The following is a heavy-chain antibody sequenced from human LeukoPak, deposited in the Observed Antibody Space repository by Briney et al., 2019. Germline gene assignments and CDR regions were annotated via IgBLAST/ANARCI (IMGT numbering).Heavy chain of an antibody. J-gene: IGHJ4*02. CDR3: ARGRKGGSAL. CDR1: GASITSYY. CDR2: IYYSGNS. D-gene: IGHD3-10*01. Sequence: SETLSLTCTVSGASITSYYWTWIRQPPGKGLEWIGYIYYSGNSSYNPSLQSRLTISVDTSKNQFSLKLSSVTAADTAFYYCARGRKGGSALWGQGTLVTVSS. V-gene: IGHV4-59*12.